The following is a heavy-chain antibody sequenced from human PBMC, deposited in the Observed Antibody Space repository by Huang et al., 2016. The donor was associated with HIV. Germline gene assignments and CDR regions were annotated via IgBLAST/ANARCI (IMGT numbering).Heavy chain of an antibody. V-gene: IGHV1-18*01. J-gene: IGHJ3*02. CDR2: INVNNGNT. D-gene: IGHD6-19*01. CDR3: ARGDSGWSYDAFNI. CDR1: GYSLTSYD. Sequence: QVQLVQSGAELKKPGASVRVSCKASGYSLTSYDINWVRLAPGQGPEWMGWINVNNGNTEYAQNFQGRVTMTTDTSTNTAYMELRSLISDDTAVYYCARGDSGWSYDAFNIWGQGTMVTVSS.